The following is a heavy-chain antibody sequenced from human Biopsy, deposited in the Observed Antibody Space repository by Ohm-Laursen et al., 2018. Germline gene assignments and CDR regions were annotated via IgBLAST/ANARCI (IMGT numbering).Heavy chain of an antibody. V-gene: IGHV1-2*02. Sequence: AASVKVSCKGSGYAVNDYFLHWLRQAPGQGPEWTGWISPNSGGTNYAQKFRGRVTMTTDTSTSTVYLELRRLISDDTAVYYCARDIMNRIAGLVARSDVFDVWGQGTLVTVSS. CDR1: GYAVNDYF. J-gene: IGHJ3*01. CDR2: ISPNSGGT. D-gene: IGHD3-16*01. CDR3: ARDIMNRIAGLVARSDVFDV.